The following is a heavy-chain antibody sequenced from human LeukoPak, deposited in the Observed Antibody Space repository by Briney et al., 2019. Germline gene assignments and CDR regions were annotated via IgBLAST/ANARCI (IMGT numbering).Heavy chain of an antibody. D-gene: IGHD3-22*01. CDR2: IYSGGST. V-gene: IGHV3-66*02. Sequence: PGGSLRLSCAASGFTVSSNYMSWVRQAPGKGLEWVSVIYSGGSTYYADSVKGRFTISRDNSKNTLYLQMNSLSAEDTAVYYCARYEYYYDSSGGDAFDIWGQGTMVTVSS. CDR3: ARYEYYYDSSGGDAFDI. CDR1: GFTVSSNY. J-gene: IGHJ3*02.